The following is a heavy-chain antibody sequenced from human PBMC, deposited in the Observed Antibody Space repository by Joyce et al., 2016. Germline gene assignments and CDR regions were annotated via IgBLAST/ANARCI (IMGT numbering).Heavy chain of an antibody. CDR1: GASVSSGGYS. Sequence: QLQLQESGSGLVKPSQTLSLTCAVSGASVSSGGYSWGWIRQPPGKGLEWIGYIYHNESTYYNPSLKSRVTISVDRSKNQFSLKLASVTAADTAVYYCASGFNFMGRSFFDYWGQGALVTVSS. D-gene: IGHD3-10*01. V-gene: IGHV4-30-2*01. J-gene: IGHJ4*02. CDR3: ASGFNFMGRSFFDY. CDR2: IYHNEST.